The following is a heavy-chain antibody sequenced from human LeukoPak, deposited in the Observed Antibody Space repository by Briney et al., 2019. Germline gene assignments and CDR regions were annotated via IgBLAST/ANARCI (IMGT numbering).Heavy chain of an antibody. CDR2: IYHSGTT. CDR3: ASPSTIGYSSAWYVLADAFDI. Sequence: SETLSLTCTVSDSFISSGYYWGWIRQPPGKGLEWIGSIYHSGTTYYNPSLKSRVTISVDTSKNEFSLKLTSVTAADTAVYYCASPSTIGYSSAWYVLADAFDIWGQGTMVTVSS. J-gene: IGHJ3*02. V-gene: IGHV4-38-2*02. D-gene: IGHD6-19*01. CDR1: DSFISSGYY.